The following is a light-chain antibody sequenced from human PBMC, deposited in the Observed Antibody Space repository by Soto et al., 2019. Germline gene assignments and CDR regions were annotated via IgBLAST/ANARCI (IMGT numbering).Light chain of an antibody. CDR3: CSYAGSYTDV. Sequence: QSVLTQPRSVSGSPGQSVTISCTGTITDVGKYNYVSWYQQHPGKAPKLLMYDVTQRPSGVPDRFSGSKSGNTASLTISGLQAEDEADYYCCSYAGSYTDVFGVGTKVTVL. V-gene: IGLV2-11*01. CDR1: ITDVGKYNY. J-gene: IGLJ1*01. CDR2: DVT.